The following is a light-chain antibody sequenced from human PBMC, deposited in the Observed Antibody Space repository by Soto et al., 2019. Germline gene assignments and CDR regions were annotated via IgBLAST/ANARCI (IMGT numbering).Light chain of an antibody. J-gene: IGLJ1*01. CDR3: CSYSSSSTPVV. V-gene: IGLV2-14*01. Sequence: QSALTQPASVSGSPGQSITISCTGTSSDVGGYNYVSWYQQHPGKAPKLMIYDVSNRPSGVSNRFSGYKSGNTASLTISGLHADDEDDYYCCSYSSSSTPVVFGTGTKVTVL. CDR2: DVS. CDR1: SSDVGGYNY.